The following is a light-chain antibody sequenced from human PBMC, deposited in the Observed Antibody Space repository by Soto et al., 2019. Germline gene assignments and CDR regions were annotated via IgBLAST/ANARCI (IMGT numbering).Light chain of an antibody. CDR3: LQHNSYLFT. CDR1: QGIGND. Sequence: DIHMTQSPSSLSASVGDRVTITCRASQGIGNDLGWYQQKPGKAPKRLIYAASSLQSGVPSRFSGSGSGTEFTLTISSLQPEDFATDYCLQHNSYLFTFGPGTKVDIK. J-gene: IGKJ3*01. V-gene: IGKV1-17*01. CDR2: AAS.